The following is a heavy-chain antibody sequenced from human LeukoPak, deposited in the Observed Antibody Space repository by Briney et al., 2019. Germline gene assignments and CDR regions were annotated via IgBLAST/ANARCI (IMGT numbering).Heavy chain of an antibody. J-gene: IGHJ4*02. V-gene: IGHV3-23*01. CDR2: ISGSGGST. CDR3: AKDLWPFGGADY. Sequence: GSLRLSCAASGFTFSSYAMSWVRQAPGKGLEWVSAISGSGGSTYYADSVKGRFTISRDNSKNTLYLQMNSLRAEDTAVYYCAKDLWPFGGADYWGQGTLVTVSS. D-gene: IGHD3-16*01. CDR1: GFTFSSYA.